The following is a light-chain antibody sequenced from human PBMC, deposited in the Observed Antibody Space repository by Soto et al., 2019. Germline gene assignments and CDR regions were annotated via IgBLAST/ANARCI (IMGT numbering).Light chain of an antibody. J-gene: IGKJ1*01. V-gene: IGKV3-15*01. CDR3: QQYNNWGT. Sequence: EIVMTQSPATLSVSPGERATLSCRASQSVSSNLAWYQQKPGQAPRLLIYGASTRATGIPARFSGSGSGTEITLTISSLQSEDFAVYYCQQYNNWGTFGQGTKVESK. CDR1: QSVSSN. CDR2: GAS.